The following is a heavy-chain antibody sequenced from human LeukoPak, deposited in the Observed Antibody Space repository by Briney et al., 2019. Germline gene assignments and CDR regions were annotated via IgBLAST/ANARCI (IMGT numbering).Heavy chain of an antibody. CDR1: GYTFTGYY. CDR3: ARGHDSSGYYPFDY. J-gene: IGHJ4*02. Sequence: ASVKVSCKASGYTFTGYYMHWVRQAPGQGLEWMGWINPNSGGTNYAQKFQGRVTMTRDTSISTAYMELSRLRSDDTAVYYCARGHDSSGYYPFDYWGQGTLVTVSS. V-gene: IGHV1-2*02. D-gene: IGHD3-22*01. CDR2: INPNSGGT.